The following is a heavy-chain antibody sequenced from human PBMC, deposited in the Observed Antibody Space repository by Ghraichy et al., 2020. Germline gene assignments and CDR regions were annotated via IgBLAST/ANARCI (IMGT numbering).Heavy chain of an antibody. CDR2: IYYSGST. CDR1: GGSVSSGSYY. J-gene: IGHJ6*02. CDR3: ARDSARTTPTDSSGYYYYYYGMDV. D-gene: IGHD3-22*01. Sequence: SETLSLTCTVSGGSVSSGSYYWSWIRQPPGKGLEWIGYIYYSGSTNYNPSLKSRVTISVDTSKNQFSMKLSSVTAADTAVYYCARDSARTTPTDSSGYYYYYYGMDVSGQGTTVTVSS. V-gene: IGHV4-61*01.